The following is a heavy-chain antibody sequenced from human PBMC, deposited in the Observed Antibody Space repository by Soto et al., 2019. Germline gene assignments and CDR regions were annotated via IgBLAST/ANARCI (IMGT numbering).Heavy chain of an antibody. J-gene: IGHJ4*02. CDR3: ARGGSSGWYFDY. D-gene: IGHD6-19*01. CDR1: GFTFSSYA. CDR2: ISYDGSNK. V-gene: IGHV3-30-3*01. Sequence: PGGSLRLSCAASGFTFSSYAMHWVRQAPGKGLEWVAVISYDGSNKYYADSVKGRFTISRDNSKNTLYLQMNSLRAEDTAVYYCARGGSSGWYFDYWGQGTLVTVSS.